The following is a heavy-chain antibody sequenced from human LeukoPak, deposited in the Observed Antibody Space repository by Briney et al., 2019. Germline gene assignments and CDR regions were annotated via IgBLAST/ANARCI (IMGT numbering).Heavy chain of an antibody. V-gene: IGHV1-2*02. CDR1: GYTFTGYY. J-gene: IGHJ4*02. CDR2: IKPSSGGT. D-gene: IGHD1-26*01. CDR3: ARRSGSPDY. Sequence: ASVKVSCKASGYTFTGYYIHWVRQAPGQGLEWMGWIKPSSGGTNYAQNFQGRVTMTRDTSINTAYMELSRLRSDDTAVYYCARRSGSPDYWGQGTLVTVSS.